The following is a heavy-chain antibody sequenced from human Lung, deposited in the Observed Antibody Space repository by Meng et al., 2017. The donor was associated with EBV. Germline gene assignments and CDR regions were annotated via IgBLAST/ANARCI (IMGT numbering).Heavy chain of an antibody. CDR1: GYSFTSYA. CDR3: GTLKYTSGFYGPAY. J-gene: IGHJ4*02. Sequence: QVQLVQSGSELKNPGASVKVSCKASGYSFTSYAMNWVRQAPGQGLEWMGWINTNTGNPTYAQGFTGRFVFSVDTSVSTAYLQISSLKAEDTAVYYCGTLKYTSGFYGPAYWGQGALVTVSS. D-gene: IGHD6-19*01. V-gene: IGHV7-4-1*02. CDR2: INTNTGNP.